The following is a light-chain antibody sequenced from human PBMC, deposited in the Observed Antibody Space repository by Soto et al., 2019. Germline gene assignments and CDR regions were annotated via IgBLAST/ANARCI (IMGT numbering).Light chain of an antibody. CDR3: CSYTNRSAVL. CDR1: SSDVGKYDD. V-gene: IGLV2-14*03. Sequence: QSVLAQPASVSGSPGQSITISCSGTSSDVGKYDDVSWYQQHPGKAPKFIIYDVTKRPSGISDRFSGSKSGNTASLTISGLQAEDEADYYCCSYTNRSAVLFGGGTKLTVL. CDR2: DVT. J-gene: IGLJ2*01.